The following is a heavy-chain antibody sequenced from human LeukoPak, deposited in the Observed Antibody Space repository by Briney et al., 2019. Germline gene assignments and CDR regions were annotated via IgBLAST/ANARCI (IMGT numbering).Heavy chain of an antibody. CDR3: ARSAADFDAFDI. D-gene: IGHD6-13*01. CDR1: GYTFTSYD. V-gene: IGHV1-8*01. J-gene: IGHJ3*02. CDR2: MNPNSANT. Sequence: ASVKVSCKASGYTFTSYDINWMRQATGQGLEWMGWMNPNSANTGYAQKLQGRVTMTTDTSTSTAYMELRSLRSDDTAVYYCARSAADFDAFDIWGQGTMVTVSS.